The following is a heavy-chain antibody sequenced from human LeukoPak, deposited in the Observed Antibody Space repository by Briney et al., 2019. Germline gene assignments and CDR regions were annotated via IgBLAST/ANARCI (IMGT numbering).Heavy chain of an antibody. V-gene: IGHV4-34*01. D-gene: IGHD2-2*01. CDR3: ARVGDLVVVPAADSGFDP. Sequence: SETLSLTCAVYGGSFSGYYWSWIRQPPGKGLEWIGEVNHSGSTNYNPSLKSRVTISVDTSKNQFSLKLSSVTAADTAVYYCARVGDLVVVPAADSGFDPWGQGTLVTVSS. CDR2: VNHSGST. CDR1: GGSFSGYY. J-gene: IGHJ5*02.